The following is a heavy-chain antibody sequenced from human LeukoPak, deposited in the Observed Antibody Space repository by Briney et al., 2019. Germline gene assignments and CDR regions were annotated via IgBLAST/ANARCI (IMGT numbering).Heavy chain of an antibody. V-gene: IGHV3-23*01. CDR2: ISGSGGST. Sequence: GGSLRLSCAASGFTFSSYAMSWVRQAPGKGLEWVSAISGSGGSTYYADSVKGRFTISRDNSKNTLYLQMNSLRAEDTAVYYCAKCPSYDFWSGGFAYYYYMDVWGKGTTVTVSS. J-gene: IGHJ6*03. CDR3: AKCPSYDFWSGGFAYYYYMDV. CDR1: GFTFSSYA. D-gene: IGHD3-3*01.